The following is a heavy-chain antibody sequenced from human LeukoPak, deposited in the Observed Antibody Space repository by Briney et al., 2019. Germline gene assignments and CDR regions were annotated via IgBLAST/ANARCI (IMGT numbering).Heavy chain of an antibody. Sequence: GGSLRLSCAASGFTFSSYGMHWVRQAPGKGLEWVAVISYDGSNKNYADSVKGRFTISRDNSKNTLYLQMNSLRAEDTAVYYCRYYYDSSGYYGALDYWGQGTLVTVSS. D-gene: IGHD3-22*01. CDR1: GFTFSSYG. V-gene: IGHV3-30*03. J-gene: IGHJ4*02. CDR3: RYYYDSSGYYGALDY. CDR2: ISYDGSNK.